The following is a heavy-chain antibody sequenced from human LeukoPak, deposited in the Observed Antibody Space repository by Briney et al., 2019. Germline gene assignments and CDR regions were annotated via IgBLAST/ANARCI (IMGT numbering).Heavy chain of an antibody. D-gene: IGHD3-10*01. CDR3: ARDRGAEYFQH. CDR2: INPSGAST. CDR1: GYTFTSYY. Sequence: ASVKVSCKASGYTFTSYYIHWVRQAPGQGLEWMGVINPSGASTIYAQKFQDRVTMTRDMSTSTAYMELSSLRSEDTAVYYRARDRGAEYFQHWGQGTLVTVSS. V-gene: IGHV1-46*01. J-gene: IGHJ1*01.